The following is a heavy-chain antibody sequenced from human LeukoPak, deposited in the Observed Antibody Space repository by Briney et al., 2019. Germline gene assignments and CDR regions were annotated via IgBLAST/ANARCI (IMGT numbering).Heavy chain of an antibody. D-gene: IGHD6-13*01. Sequence: GGSLRLSCVASGFTFSTYWMHWVRQAPGKGLLWVSRINGDGSSTYYADSVNGRFTISRDNSKNTLYLQMNSLRAEDTAVYYCAKATYSSSWNLYFDYWGQGTLVTVSS. CDR1: GFTFSTYW. CDR2: INGDGSST. J-gene: IGHJ4*02. CDR3: AKATYSSSWNLYFDY. V-gene: IGHV3-74*01.